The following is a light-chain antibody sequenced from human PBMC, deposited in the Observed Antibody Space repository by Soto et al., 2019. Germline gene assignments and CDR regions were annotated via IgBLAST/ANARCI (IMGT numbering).Light chain of an antibody. V-gene: IGKV3-15*01. CDR3: QQYNRYPWT. J-gene: IGKJ1*01. CDR2: GAS. CDR1: QSVSSN. Sequence: EIVITQSPATLSVSPGERATLSCRASQSVSSNLAWYQQKPGQAPRLLIYGASTRATGIPARFSGSGSGTEFTLTISSLQPDDFATYYCQQYNRYPWTFGQGTKVDIK.